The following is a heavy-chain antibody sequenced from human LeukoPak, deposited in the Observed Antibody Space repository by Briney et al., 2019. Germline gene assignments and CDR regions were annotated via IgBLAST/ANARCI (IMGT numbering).Heavy chain of an antibody. D-gene: IGHD6-13*01. CDR3: ARLHSSTWYIDF. CDR1: GFTFSDHY. J-gene: IGHJ4*02. V-gene: IGHV3-72*01. CDR2: IRNKANSYTT. Sequence: PGGSLRLSCAASGFTFSDHYMDWVRQSPGKGLEWVGRIRNKANSYTTQYAASVRGRFTISRDDSANSVYLQMNSLKTEDTAVYFCARLHSSTWYIDFWGQGTLVTVSS.